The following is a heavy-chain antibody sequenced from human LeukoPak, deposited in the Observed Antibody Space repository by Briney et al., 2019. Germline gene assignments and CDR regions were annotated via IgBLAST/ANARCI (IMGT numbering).Heavy chain of an antibody. Sequence: PGGSLRLSCAASGFTFSSYSMNWVRQAPGGGLEWVPYISGGSSSIYYADSVKGRFTVSRDNAKNSLYLQMSSLRAEDTAVYYCARDGRRGYGLDVWGQGTTVTVSS. CDR1: GFTFSSYS. J-gene: IGHJ6*02. CDR3: ARDGRRGYGLDV. CDR2: ISGGSSSI. V-gene: IGHV3-48*01.